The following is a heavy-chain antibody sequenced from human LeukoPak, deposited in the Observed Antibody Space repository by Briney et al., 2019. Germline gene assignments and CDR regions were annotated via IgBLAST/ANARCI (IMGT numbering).Heavy chain of an antibody. Sequence: GGSLRLSCAASGFTVSSNYMSWVRQAPGKGLEWVSVIYSGGSTYYADSVKGRFTISRHSSKNTLYLQMNSLRAEDTAVYYCASSDRDGYNSFDYWGQGTLVTVSS. V-gene: IGHV3-53*04. CDR2: IYSGGST. J-gene: IGHJ4*02. D-gene: IGHD5-24*01. CDR1: GFTVSSNY. CDR3: ASSDRDGYNSFDY.